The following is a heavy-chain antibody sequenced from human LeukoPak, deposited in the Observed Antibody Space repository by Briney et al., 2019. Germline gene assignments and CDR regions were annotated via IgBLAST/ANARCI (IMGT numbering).Heavy chain of an antibody. CDR2: INHSGST. CDR1: GGSFSGYY. V-gene: IGHV4-34*01. CDR3: ARSPPGIVGATAYWFDP. Sequence: SETLSLTCAVYGGSFSGYYWSWIRQPPGMGLEWIGEINHSGSTNYNPSLKSRVTISVDTSKNQFSLKLSSVTAADTAVYYCARSPPGIVGATAYWFDPWGQGTLVTVSS. D-gene: IGHD1-26*01. J-gene: IGHJ5*02.